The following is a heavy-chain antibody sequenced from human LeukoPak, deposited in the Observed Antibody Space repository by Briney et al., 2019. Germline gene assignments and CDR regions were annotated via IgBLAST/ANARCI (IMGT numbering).Heavy chain of an antibody. V-gene: IGHV4-34*01. CDR2: INHSGST. J-gene: IGHJ4*02. Sequence: SETLSLTCAVYGGSFSGYYWSWIRQPPGNGLEWIGEINHSGSTNYNPSLKSRVTISVDTSKNQFSLKLSSVTAADTAVYYCARARKYYYDSSGSFDYWGQGTLVTVSS. CDR3: ARARKYYYDSSGSFDY. D-gene: IGHD3-22*01. CDR1: GGSFSGYY.